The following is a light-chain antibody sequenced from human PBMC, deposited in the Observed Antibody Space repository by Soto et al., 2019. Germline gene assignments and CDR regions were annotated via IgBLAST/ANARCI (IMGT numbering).Light chain of an antibody. CDR1: SSDVGSYSL. CDR3: CSYAGSRTFLYV. CDR2: EVS. V-gene: IGLV2-23*02. J-gene: IGLJ1*01. Sequence: QSALTQPASVSGSPGQSITISCTGTSSDVGSYSLVSWYQQHPGKAPKLMIYEVSKRPSGVSNRFSGSKSGNTASLTISGLQAEDEADYYCCSYAGSRTFLYVFGTGTKVTV.